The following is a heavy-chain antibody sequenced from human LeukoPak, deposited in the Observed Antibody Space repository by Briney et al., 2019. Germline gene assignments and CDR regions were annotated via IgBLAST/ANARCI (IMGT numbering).Heavy chain of an antibody. Sequence: ASVKVSCKASGYTFTGYYMHWVRQAPGQGLEWMGWINPNSGGTNYAQKFQGRVTMTRGTSISTAYMELRRLRSDDTAVYYCARVGTMVRGVPTIDYWGQGTLVTVSS. D-gene: IGHD3-10*01. CDR1: GYTFTGYY. CDR3: ARVGTMVRGVPTIDY. CDR2: INPNSGGT. V-gene: IGHV1-2*02. J-gene: IGHJ4*02.